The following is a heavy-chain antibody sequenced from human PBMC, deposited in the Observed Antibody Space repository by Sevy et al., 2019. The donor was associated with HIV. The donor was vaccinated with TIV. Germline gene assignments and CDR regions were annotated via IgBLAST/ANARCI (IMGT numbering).Heavy chain of an antibody. CDR2: IYYSGSS. CDR1: GGSISSSYW. D-gene: IGHD6-6*01. Sequence: SETLSLTCTVSGGSISSSYWWGWIRQPPGKGLEWIGYIYYSGSSNYNPSLKSRLTMSVDTSKNQFSLRLSSVTALDTAVYYCARLKASRRDAFDIWGQGTMVNVSS. V-gene: IGHV4-28*06. J-gene: IGHJ3*02. CDR3: ARLKASRRDAFDI.